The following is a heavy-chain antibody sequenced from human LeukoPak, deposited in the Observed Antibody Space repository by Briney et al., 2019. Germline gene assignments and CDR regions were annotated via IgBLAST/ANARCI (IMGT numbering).Heavy chain of an antibody. CDR3: ASTVVVIPAVAYGDLGVFDY. D-gene: IGHD4-17*01. CDR2: IYHSGST. J-gene: IGHJ4*02. Sequence: PSETLSLTCTVSGGSISSGGYYWSWIRQHPGKGLEWIGYIYHSGSTYFNPSLRSRIIMSVDTSKNQFSLKLSSVTAADTAVYYCASTVVVIPAVAYGDLGVFDYWGQGTLVTVSS. CDR1: GGSISSGGYY. V-gene: IGHV4-31*03.